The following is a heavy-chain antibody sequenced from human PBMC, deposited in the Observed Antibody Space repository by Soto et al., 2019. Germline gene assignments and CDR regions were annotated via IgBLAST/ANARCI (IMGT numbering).Heavy chain of an antibody. D-gene: IGHD3-10*01. CDR3: TRVVRFGSAEYSSSYGMDV. CDR1: GFTFNTYW. Sequence: EVQLVESGGGLVQPGGSLRLSCAASGFTFNTYWMHWVRQAPGKGLVWVSRANSDGSSTTYADSVKGRFTISRDNASNTLYLQMNSLRAEDTAVYYCTRVVRFGSAEYSSSYGMDVWGQGTTVTVSS. J-gene: IGHJ6*02. CDR2: ANSDGSST. V-gene: IGHV3-74*03.